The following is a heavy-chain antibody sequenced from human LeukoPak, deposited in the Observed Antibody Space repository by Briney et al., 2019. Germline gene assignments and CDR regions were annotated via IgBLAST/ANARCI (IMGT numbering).Heavy chain of an antibody. V-gene: IGHV3-30*18. CDR1: GFTFSSYG. Sequence: GRSLRLSCATSGFTFSSYGMHWVRQAPGKGLEWVAVISYDGSNKYYADSVKGRFTISRDNSKNTLYLQMNSLRAEDTAVYYCAKDLGSYYFDYWGQGTLVTVSS. D-gene: IGHD3-10*01. CDR2: ISYDGSNK. J-gene: IGHJ4*02. CDR3: AKDLGSYYFDY.